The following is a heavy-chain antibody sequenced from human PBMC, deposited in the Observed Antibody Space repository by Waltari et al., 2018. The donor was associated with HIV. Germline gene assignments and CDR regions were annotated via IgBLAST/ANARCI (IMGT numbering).Heavy chain of an antibody. J-gene: IGHJ4*02. V-gene: IGHV1-69*06. D-gene: IGHD3-3*01. CDR1: GGPFSSYA. CDR3: AGRFLEYPPYFTEWDY. Sequence: QVQLVQSGAEVKKPGSSVKVSCKASGGPFSSYAISWVRQAPGQGLEWMGGIIPIFGTANYAQKFQGRVTITADKSTSTAYMELSSLRSEDTAVYYCAGRFLEYPPYFTEWDYWGQGTLVTVSS. CDR2: IIPIFGTA.